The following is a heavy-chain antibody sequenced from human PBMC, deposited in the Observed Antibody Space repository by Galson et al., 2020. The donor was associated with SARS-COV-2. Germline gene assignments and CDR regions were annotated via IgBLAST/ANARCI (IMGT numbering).Heavy chain of an antibody. CDR1: GFTFSDRF. D-gene: IGHD1-1*01. V-gene: IGHV3-72*01. Sequence: GGSLRLSCIASGFTFSDRFMDWVRQAPGKGLEWVARVRSKTSTHTTEYAASVRGRFTIARDAAKNSVHLQMNSLTTEDTAVYYCARDWNGEGEYWGQGRLVTVAS. CDR3: ARDWNGEGEY. J-gene: IGHJ4*02. CDR2: VRSKTSTHTT.